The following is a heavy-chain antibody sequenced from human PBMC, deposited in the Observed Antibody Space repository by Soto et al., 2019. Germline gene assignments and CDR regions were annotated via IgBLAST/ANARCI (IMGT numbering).Heavy chain of an antibody. CDR2: IHHTGST. Sequence: KGHEWIGEIHHTGSTNYNPSLKSRVTISVDTSKNQFSLKLSSVTAADMAVYYCARLPGIYYSPMDAWVQASTVT. D-gene: IGHD3-10*01. CDR3: ARLPGIYYSPMDA. J-gene: IGHJ6*02. V-gene: IGHV4-34*13.